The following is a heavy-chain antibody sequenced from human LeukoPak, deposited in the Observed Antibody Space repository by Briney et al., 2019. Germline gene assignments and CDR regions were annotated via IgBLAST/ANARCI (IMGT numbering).Heavy chain of an antibody. J-gene: IGHJ4*02. V-gene: IGHV1-2*06. CDR1: GYIFTDYY. Sequence: GASVKVSCKASGYIFTDYYMHWVRQAPGQELGWMGRINPNSGGTNYAQKFQGRVTMTRDTSISTAYVELTRLRSDDTAVYYCARSYYYGSGSYCDYWGQGTLVTVSS. CDR3: ARSYYYGSGSYCDY. CDR2: INPNSGGT. D-gene: IGHD3-10*01.